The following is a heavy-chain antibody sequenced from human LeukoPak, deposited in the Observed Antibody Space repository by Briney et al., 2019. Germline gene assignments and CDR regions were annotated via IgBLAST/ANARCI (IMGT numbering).Heavy chain of an antibody. J-gene: IGHJ4*02. CDR2: ISSSSSYI. D-gene: IGHD3-16*02. CDR3: ARSAPYDYVWGSYRCFDY. V-gene: IGHV3-21*01. CDR1: GFTFSSYS. Sequence: PGGSLRLSRAASGFTFSSYSMNWVRQAPGKGLEWVLSISSSSSYIYYADSVKGRFTISRDNAKNSLYLQMNSLRAEDTAVYYCARSAPYDYVWGSYRCFDYWGQGTLVTVSS.